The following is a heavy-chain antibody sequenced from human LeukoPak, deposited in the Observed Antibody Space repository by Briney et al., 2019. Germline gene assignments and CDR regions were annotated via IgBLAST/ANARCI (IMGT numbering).Heavy chain of an antibody. V-gene: IGHV5-51*01. CDR2: IYPRDSDT. J-gene: IGHJ4*02. Sequence: GESLQISCKGSGYSFNNYWIGWVRQLPGKGLEWMGIIYPRDSDTRYSPSFHGQVTFSVDKSLTTAYLEWNGLKASDTAIYFCARTSGYIDYWGQGTLVTVSS. CDR3: ARTSGYIDY. CDR1: GYSFNNYW.